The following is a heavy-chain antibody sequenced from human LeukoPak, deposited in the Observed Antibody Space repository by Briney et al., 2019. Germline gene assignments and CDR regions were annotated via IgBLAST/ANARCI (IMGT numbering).Heavy chain of an antibody. Sequence: QSGGSLRLSCAASGFTFSSYSMNWVRQAPGKGLEWVSYISSSSSTIYYADSVKGRFTISRDNAKNSLYLQMNSLRAEDTAAYYCARDNNYDSSGYYSWDYYYYGMDVWGQGTTVTVSS. CDR3: ARDNNYDSSGYYSWDYYYYGMDV. V-gene: IGHV3-48*04. CDR1: GFTFSSYS. D-gene: IGHD3-22*01. CDR2: ISSSSSTI. J-gene: IGHJ6*02.